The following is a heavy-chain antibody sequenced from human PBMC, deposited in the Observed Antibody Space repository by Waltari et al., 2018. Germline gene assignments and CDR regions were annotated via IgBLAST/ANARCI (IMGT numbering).Heavy chain of an antibody. CDR2: IRSSVSTS. J-gene: IGHJ5*02. CDR3: ARRDDYGDDPFWT. Sequence: EEHLVESGGGLVQPGGSLRLSCAASGFIFSNYEMNWIRQATGKGLEWVSYIRSSVSTSYYADSAKGRFTISRDNAKNSLYLQMNSLRAEDTAVYYCARRDDYGDDPFWTWGQGTLVTVSS. CDR1: GFIFSNYE. D-gene: IGHD4-17*01. V-gene: IGHV3-48*03.